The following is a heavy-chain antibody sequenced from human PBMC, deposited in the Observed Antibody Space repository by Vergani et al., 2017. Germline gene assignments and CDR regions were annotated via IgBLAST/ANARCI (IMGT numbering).Heavy chain of an antibody. V-gene: IGHV4-34*01. D-gene: IGHD1-20*01. CDR1: GGSFSGYY. J-gene: IGHJ4*02. CDR2: INHSGST. CDR3: ARVRGITGTTDY. Sequence: QVQLQQWGAGLLKPSETLSLTCAVYGGSFSGYYWSWIRQPPGTGLEWIGEINHSGSTNYNPSLKSRVTISVDTSKNQFSLKLSSVTAADTAVYYCARVRGITGTTDYWGQGTLVTVSS.